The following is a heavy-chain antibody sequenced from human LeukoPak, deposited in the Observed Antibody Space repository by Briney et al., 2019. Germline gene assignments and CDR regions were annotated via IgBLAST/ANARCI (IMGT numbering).Heavy chain of an antibody. Sequence: NTSETLSLTCAVYGESFNNYYWTWIRQPPGKGLEWIGEINHSGSTNYNPSLKSRLSISVDTSKNQFSLKLSSVTAADTAVYYCARRVSTPPMIVVVTGGYFDYWGQGTLVTVSS. CDR3: ARRVSTPPMIVVVTGGYFDY. D-gene: IGHD3-22*01. V-gene: IGHV4-34*01. CDR2: INHSGST. J-gene: IGHJ4*02. CDR1: GESFNNYY.